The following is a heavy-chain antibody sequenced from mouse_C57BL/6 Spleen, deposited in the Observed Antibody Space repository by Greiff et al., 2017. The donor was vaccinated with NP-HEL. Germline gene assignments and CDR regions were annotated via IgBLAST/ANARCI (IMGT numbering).Heavy chain of an antibody. CDR1: GYAFSSSW. CDR3: ASALIYPYAIGC. J-gene: IGHJ4*01. D-gene: IGHD2-3*01. CDR2: IYPGDGDT. V-gene: IGHV1-82*01. Sequence: VQLQQSGPELVKPGASVKISCKASGYAFSSSWMNWVKQRPGKGLEWIGRIYPGDGDTNYNGKFKGKATLTADKSSSTAYMQLSSLTSEDSAVYYCASALIYPYAIGCWGQRTSVTDSS.